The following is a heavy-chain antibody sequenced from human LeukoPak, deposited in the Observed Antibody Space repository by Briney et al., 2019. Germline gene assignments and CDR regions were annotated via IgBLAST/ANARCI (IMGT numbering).Heavy chain of an antibody. J-gene: IGHJ4*02. CDR1: GGSFSGYY. CDR3: ARSKYGGPDY. Sequence: SETLSLTCAVYGGSFSGYYWSWIRQPPGKGLEWIGEINHSGSTNYNPSLKSRVTISVDTSKNQFSLKLSSVTAADTAVYYCARSKYGGPDYWGQGTLVTVSS. D-gene: IGHD3-10*02. CDR2: INHSGST. V-gene: IGHV4-34*01.